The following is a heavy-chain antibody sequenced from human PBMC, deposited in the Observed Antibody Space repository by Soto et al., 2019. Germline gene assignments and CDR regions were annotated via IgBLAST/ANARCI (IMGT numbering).Heavy chain of an antibody. Sequence: GSLRLSCAASGFTFSSYAMSWVRQAPGKGLEWVSAISGSGGSTYYADSVKGRFTISRDNSKNTLYLQMNSLRAEDTAVYYCAAEYSSSFCLDYWGQGTLVTVSS. V-gene: IGHV3-23*01. CDR2: ISGSGGST. CDR1: GFTFSSYA. J-gene: IGHJ4*02. D-gene: IGHD6-13*01. CDR3: AAEYSSSFCLDY.